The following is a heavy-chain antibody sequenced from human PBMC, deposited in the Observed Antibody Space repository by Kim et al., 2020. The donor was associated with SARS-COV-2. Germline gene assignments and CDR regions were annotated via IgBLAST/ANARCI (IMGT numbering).Heavy chain of an antibody. CDR2: MDRNSGNT. CDR3: ATSVLRMFDCWSGYLCWLQP. D-gene: IGHD3-3*01. V-gene: IGHV1-8*01. CDR1: GYTFTNYD. Sequence: ASVKVSCRASGYTFTNYDINWVRQAPGQGLEWMGWMDRNSGNTGYAQKFQGRVTITRNTSISTAYMELSSLRSDDTAVYFCATSVLRMFDCWSGYLCWLQPRGQGTRVPVS. J-gene: IGHJ4*02.